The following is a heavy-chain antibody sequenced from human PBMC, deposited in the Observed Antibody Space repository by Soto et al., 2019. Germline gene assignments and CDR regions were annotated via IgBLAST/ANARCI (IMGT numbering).Heavy chain of an antibody. Sequence: PSETLSLTCAVSGGSISSSNWWRWVRQPPGKGLELIGEIYHSGSTNYNPSLKSRVTISVDKSKNQFSLKLSSVTAADTAVYYCANYTPYCGRGSSYGMDDWGHGTPVTVSS. D-gene: IGHD2-15*01. CDR3: ANYTPYCGRGSSYGMDD. CDR2: IYHSGST. CDR1: GGSISSSNW. V-gene: IGHV4-4*02. J-gene: IGHJ6*02.